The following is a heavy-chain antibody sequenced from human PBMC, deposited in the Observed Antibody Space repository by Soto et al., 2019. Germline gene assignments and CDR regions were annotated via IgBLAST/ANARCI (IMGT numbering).Heavy chain of an antibody. V-gene: IGHV1-3*01. CDR3: ARDGAVAGGINFDY. CDR1: RYTFSTYT. D-gene: IGHD6-19*01. J-gene: IGHJ4*02. Sequence: ASVKVSCKPSRYTFSTYTIHWVLQPPEQRLEWMGWINAGNGNTKYSQKFQGRVTITRDASASTAYMELSRLRSEDTAMYYCARDGAVAGGINFDYWGQGTLVTVSS. CDR2: INAGNGNT.